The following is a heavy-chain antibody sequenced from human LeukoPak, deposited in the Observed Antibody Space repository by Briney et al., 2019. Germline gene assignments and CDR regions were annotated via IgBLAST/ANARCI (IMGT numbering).Heavy chain of an antibody. CDR2: ITTSSSYI. Sequence: GGSLRLSCAASGFTFSTYYMNWVRQAPGKGLEWVSSITTSSSYIYYADSVKGRFTISRDNAKNSLYLQMNSLRAEDTAVYYCAKRIAVAGGYYFDYWGQGTLVTVSS. CDR1: GFTFSTYY. CDR3: AKRIAVAGGYYFDY. D-gene: IGHD6-19*01. J-gene: IGHJ4*02. V-gene: IGHV3-21*04.